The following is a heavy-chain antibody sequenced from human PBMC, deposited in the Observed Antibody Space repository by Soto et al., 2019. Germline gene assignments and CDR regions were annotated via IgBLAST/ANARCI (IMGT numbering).Heavy chain of an antibody. J-gene: IGHJ4*02. CDR3: ARLGATRWHFEY. D-gene: IGHD3-16*01. CDR1: GYTFTSYA. CDR2: INAGNGNT. Sequence: ASVKVSCKACGYTFTSYAMHWVRQAAGQRLEWMGWINAGNGNTKYSQKFQGRVTITRDTSASTAYMELSSLRSEDTAVYYCARLGATRWHFEYLGQGTLVNVSS. V-gene: IGHV1-3*01.